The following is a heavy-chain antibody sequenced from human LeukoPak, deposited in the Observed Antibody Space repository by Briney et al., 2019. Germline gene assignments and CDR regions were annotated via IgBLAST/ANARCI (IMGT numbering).Heavy chain of an antibody. CDR3: ATDGTTNYNDY. D-gene: IGHD1-7*01. CDR2: ISDDGRNK. V-gene: IGHV3-30*03. CDR1: GVIFSRYG. Sequence: GGSLRLSCAASGVIFSRYGIHWVRQAPGKGLEWVAVISDDGRNKYYTDSVKGRFTISRDNSKNTLYLQMDSLRVEDTAVYYCATDGTTNYNDYWGQGTLVTVSS. J-gene: IGHJ4*02.